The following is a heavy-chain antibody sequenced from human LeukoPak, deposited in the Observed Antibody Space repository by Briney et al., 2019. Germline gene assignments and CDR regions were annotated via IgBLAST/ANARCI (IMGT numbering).Heavy chain of an antibody. CDR2: IWYDGSNK. Sequence: GGSLRLSCAASGFTFSSYGMHWVRPAPGKGLEWVAVIWYDGSNKYYADSVKGRFTISRDNSKNTLYLQMNSLRAEDTAVYYCARAFCGGDCYSTPNYYYYYYMDVWGKGTTVTVSS. D-gene: IGHD2-21*02. V-gene: IGHV3-33*01. CDR1: GFTFSSYG. CDR3: ARAFCGGDCYSTPNYYYYYYMDV. J-gene: IGHJ6*03.